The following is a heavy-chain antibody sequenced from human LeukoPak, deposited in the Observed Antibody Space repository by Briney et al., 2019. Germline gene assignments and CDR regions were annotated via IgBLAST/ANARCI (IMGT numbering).Heavy chain of an antibody. Sequence: ASVKVSCKASGYTFTNYAMNWVRQAPGLGLEWMGWINTNTGNPTYAQGFTGRFVFSLDTSVSTAYLQISSLKAEDTAVYYCARGNRKIAVDIWGQGTLVTVSS. CDR1: GYTFTNYA. J-gene: IGHJ4*02. V-gene: IGHV7-4-1*02. D-gene: IGHD6-19*01. CDR2: INTNTGNP. CDR3: ARGNRKIAVDI.